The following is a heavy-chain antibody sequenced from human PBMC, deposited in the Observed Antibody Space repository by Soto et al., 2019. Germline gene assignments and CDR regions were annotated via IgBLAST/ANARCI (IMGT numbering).Heavy chain of an antibody. CDR3: AKVVVSTSSRSSYCIDV. Sequence: GGSLRLSCAAYGFTFSSYAMSWVRQAPGKGLEWVSAISGSGGSTYYADSVKGRFTISRDNSKNTLYLQMNSLRAEDTAVYYCAKVVVSTSSRSSYCIDVSDQAPTLTVSS. V-gene: IGHV3-23*01. CDR1: GFTFSSYA. D-gene: IGHD2-15*01. CDR2: ISGSGGST. J-gene: IGHJ6*02.